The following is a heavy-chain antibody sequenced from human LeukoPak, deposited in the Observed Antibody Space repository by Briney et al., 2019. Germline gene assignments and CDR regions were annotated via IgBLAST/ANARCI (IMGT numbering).Heavy chain of an antibody. CDR2: MNPNSGNT. J-gene: IGHJ6*02. D-gene: IGHD6-6*01. Sequence: GSSVKVSCKASGGTFTSYDINWVRQATGQGLEWMGWMNPNSGNTGYAQKFQGRVTMTRNTSISTAYMELSSLRSEDTAVYYCAREIRSSSTPHRASYGMDVWGQGTTVTVSS. CDR1: GGTFTSYD. V-gene: IGHV1-8*01. CDR3: AREIRSSSTPHRASYGMDV.